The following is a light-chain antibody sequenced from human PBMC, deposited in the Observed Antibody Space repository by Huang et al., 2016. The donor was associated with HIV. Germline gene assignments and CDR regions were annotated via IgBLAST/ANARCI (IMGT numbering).Light chain of an antibody. V-gene: IGKV1-33*01. CDR3: QQYDNLPFT. CDR1: QDISNS. J-gene: IGKJ3*01. Sequence: DIQMTQSPSSLSASVGDRVTITCQASQDISNSLNWYQQKPGKAPKLLIYYTSNLETGVPSRFSGSGSGTDFTFTISNLQPEDFATYYCQQYDNLPFTFGPGSKVDIK. CDR2: YTS.